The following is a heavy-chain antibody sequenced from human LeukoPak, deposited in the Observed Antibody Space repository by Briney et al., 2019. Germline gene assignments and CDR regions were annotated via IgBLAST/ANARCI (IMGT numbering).Heavy chain of an antibody. CDR3: ARDGDYPIDY. J-gene: IGHJ4*02. V-gene: IGHV3-7*03. D-gene: IGHD4-17*01. Sequence: GGSLRLSCAASGFTFSSYAMHWVRQAPGKWPEWVANIKQDGSEKYYVDSVKGRFTISRDNAKNSLYLQMNSLRVEDTAVYYCARDGDYPIDYRGQGTLVTVSS. CDR1: GFTFSSYA. CDR2: IKQDGSEK.